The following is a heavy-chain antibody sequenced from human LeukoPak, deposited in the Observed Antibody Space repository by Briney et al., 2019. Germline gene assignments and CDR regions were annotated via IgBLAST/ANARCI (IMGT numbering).Heavy chain of an antibody. CDR2: ISWNSGNI. J-gene: IGHJ6*02. V-gene: IGHV3-9*01. CDR1: GFTFDDYA. D-gene: IGHD6-19*01. CDR3: AKEPYSSGWYSNYYGMDV. Sequence: GGSLRLSSAASGFTFDDYAMHWVRQAPGKGLEWVSGISWNSGNIAYADSVKGRFTISRDNAKNSLYPQMNSLRGEDTAVYYCAKEPYSSGWYSNYYGMDVWGQGTTVTVSS.